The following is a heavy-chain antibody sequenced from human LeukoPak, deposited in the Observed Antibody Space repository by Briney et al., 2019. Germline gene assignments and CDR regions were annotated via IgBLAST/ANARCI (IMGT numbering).Heavy chain of an antibody. J-gene: IGHJ4*02. V-gene: IGHV1-69*05. D-gene: IGHD1-20*01. CDR1: GGTFSSYA. CDR3: AREGGITGTPPGLDY. CDR2: TIPIFGTA. Sequence: SVKVPCKASGGTFSSYAISWVRQAPGQGLEWMGGTIPIFGTANYAQKFQGRVTITTDESTSTAYMELSSLRSEDTAVYYCAREGGITGTPPGLDYWGQGTLVTVSS.